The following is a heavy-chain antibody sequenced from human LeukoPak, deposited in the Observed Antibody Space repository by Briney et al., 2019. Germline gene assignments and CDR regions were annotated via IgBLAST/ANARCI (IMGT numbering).Heavy chain of an antibody. J-gene: IGHJ4*02. CDR1: GFTFSTYA. Sequence: GVSLRLSCAASGFTFSTYAMNCLRQAPGKAVEGVSGISGSGGTTYYGDCVQGRFTISRDNSKQTVFVQKKTLRCGDTAVYYCAKGDAVTAIFPLDYWGQGTLVIVSS. CDR3: AKGDAVTAIFPLDY. D-gene: IGHD2-21*02. V-gene: IGHV3-23*01. CDR2: ISGSGGTT.